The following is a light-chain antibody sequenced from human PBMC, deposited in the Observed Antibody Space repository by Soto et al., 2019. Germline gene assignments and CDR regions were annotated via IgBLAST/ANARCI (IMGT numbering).Light chain of an antibody. CDR1: SSDVGGYNY. V-gene: IGLV2-14*01. CDR3: SSYTSSSTLGVV. CDR2: DVS. Sequence: QSVLTQPASVSGSPLQSITISCTGTSSDVGGYNYVSWYQQHPGKAPKLMIYDVSNRPSGVSNRFSGSKSGNTASLTISGLQAEDEADYYCSSYTSSSTLGVVFGGGTKVTVL. J-gene: IGLJ2*01.